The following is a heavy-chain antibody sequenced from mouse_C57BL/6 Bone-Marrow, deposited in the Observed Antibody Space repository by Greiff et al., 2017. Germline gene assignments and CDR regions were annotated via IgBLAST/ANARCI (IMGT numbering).Heavy chain of an antibody. D-gene: IGHD2-3*01. CDR1: GYAFSSYW. V-gene: IGHV1-80*01. CDR3: ARANDRGYAMDY. CDR2: IYPGDGDT. Sequence: QVQLKESGAELVKPGASVKISCKASGYAFSSYWMNWVKQRPGKGLEWIGQIYPGDGDTNYNGKFKGKATLTADKSSSTAYMQLSSLTSEDSAVYFCARANDRGYAMDYWGQGTSVTVSS. J-gene: IGHJ4*01.